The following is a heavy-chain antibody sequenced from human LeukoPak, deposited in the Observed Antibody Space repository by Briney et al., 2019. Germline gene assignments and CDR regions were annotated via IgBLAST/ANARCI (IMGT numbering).Heavy chain of an antibody. V-gene: IGHV3-48*04. Sequence: GGSLRLSCAASGFTFSDYAMNWVRQAPGKGLEWVSYISTSSTTIYYADSVKGRFTISRDNAKNSLYLQMNSLRAEDTAVYYCARARARPYFPRGESDYWGQGTLVTVSS. CDR1: GFTFSDYA. J-gene: IGHJ4*02. CDR2: ISTSSTTI. CDR3: ARARARPYFPRGESDY. D-gene: IGHD3-10*01.